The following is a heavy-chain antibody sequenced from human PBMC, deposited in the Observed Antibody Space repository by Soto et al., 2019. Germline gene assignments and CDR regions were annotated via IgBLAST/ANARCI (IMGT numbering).Heavy chain of an antibody. CDR3: AKVLNHAITIVRGQKPVFIYGLDV. Sequence: LRLSCAASGFTFSSDAMSWVRQAPGKGLEWVSALSGSGGSTYYADSVKGRFTISRDNSKNTLYLQMNSLRAEDTAVYYCAKVLNHAITIVRGQKPVFIYGLDVWCQGTTVTVSS. CDR1: GFTFSSDA. CDR2: LSGSGGST. J-gene: IGHJ6*02. D-gene: IGHD3-10*01. V-gene: IGHV3-23*01.